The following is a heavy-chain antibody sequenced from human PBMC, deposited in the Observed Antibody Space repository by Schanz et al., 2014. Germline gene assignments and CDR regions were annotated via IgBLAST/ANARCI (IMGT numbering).Heavy chain of an antibody. J-gene: IGHJ4*02. CDR3: ARYYETSYYPLYYCDY. CDR1: GFMFTKYA. V-gene: IGHV3-66*01. Sequence: DVQLVESGGGLAQPGGSLRLSCVASGFMFTKYAMNWVRQAPGKGLEWVSVIYSGGSTYYADSVKGRFTISRDNSKNTLYLQMNSLRAEDTAVYYCARYYETSYYPLYYCDYWGQGTLVTVSS. CDR2: IYSGGST. D-gene: IGHD3-22*01.